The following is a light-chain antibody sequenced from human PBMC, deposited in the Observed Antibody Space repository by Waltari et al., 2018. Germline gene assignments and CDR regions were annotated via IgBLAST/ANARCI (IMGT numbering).Light chain of an antibody. V-gene: IGKV3-11*01. CDR1: HNVNVY. CDR2: DVS. J-gene: IGKJ3*01. Sequence: IVLTQSPGTPSLSPGERATLSCRASHNVNVYLAWYQPKPGQSPRLLMYDVSKRATGIPARFSGSGSGTDFTLTIDSLEPEDFAIYYCQQRTNWGGSFGPGTKVDIK. CDR3: QQRTNWGGS.